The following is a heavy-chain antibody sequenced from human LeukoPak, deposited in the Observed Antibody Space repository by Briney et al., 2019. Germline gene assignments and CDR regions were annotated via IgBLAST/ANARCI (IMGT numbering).Heavy chain of an antibody. Sequence: PSETLSLTCAVSGYSISSGYYWGWIRQPPGKGLEWIGSIYHSGSTYYSPSLKSRVTISVDTSKNQFSLKLSSVTAADTAVYYCARVFGYSYGYYFDYWGQGTLVTVSS. CDR1: GYSISSGYY. D-gene: IGHD5-18*01. V-gene: IGHV4-38-2*01. CDR3: ARVFGYSYGYYFDY. J-gene: IGHJ4*02. CDR2: IYHSGST.